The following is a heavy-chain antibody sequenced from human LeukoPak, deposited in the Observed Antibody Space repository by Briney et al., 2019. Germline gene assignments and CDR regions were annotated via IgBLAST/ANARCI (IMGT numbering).Heavy chain of an antibody. CDR2: ISGSGTTT. CDR3: AKGLATSGPSYYGMDV. CDR1: GFSFSSYA. V-gene: IGHV3-23*01. J-gene: IGHJ6*02. D-gene: IGHD6-19*01. Sequence: GGSLRLSCAASGFSFSSYAMTWVRQAPGQGLDWVSAISGSGTTTYTADSVKGRFTISRDPSKNTLFLHMYSLRAEDTAVYYCAKGLATSGPSYYGMDVWGQGTTVTAS.